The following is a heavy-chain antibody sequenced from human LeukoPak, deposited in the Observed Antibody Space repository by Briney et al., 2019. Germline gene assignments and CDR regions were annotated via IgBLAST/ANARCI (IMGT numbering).Heavy chain of an antibody. CDR1: GFSFSTYW. CDR2: INSDGSST. Sequence: GGSLRLSCAASGFSFSTYWMHWVRQAPGRGLVWVSRINSDGSSTTYAGSVKGRFTLSRDNAKNTLYLQMNSLRAEDTAVYYCALGTKPLSYHFFDYWGQGALVTVSS. J-gene: IGHJ4*02. D-gene: IGHD1-7*01. CDR3: ALGTKPLSYHFFDY. V-gene: IGHV3-74*03.